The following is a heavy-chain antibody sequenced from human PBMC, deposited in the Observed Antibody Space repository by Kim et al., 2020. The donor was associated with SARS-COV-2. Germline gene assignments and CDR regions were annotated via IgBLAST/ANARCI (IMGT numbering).Heavy chain of an antibody. D-gene: IGHD2-15*01. CDR1: GFTLSLYT. CDR3: VRENYWAFDI. J-gene: IGHJ3*02. V-gene: IGHV3-48*04. Sequence: GGSLRLSCATSGFTLSLYTMHWVRQSPGKGLAWVSHISGTATITTPADSVRGRFTISRDNAKNSLFLQMNGLRAEDTDVYYCVRENYWAFDIWGQGTMVTVSS. CDR2: ISGTATIT.